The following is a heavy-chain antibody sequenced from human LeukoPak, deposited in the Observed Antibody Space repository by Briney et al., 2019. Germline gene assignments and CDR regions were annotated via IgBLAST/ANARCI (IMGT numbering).Heavy chain of an antibody. J-gene: IGHJ4*02. Sequence: GGSLRLSCTASGFTFSTYAMSWVRQAPGKGLEWVSGISGSGGSTYYADSVKGRFTISRDNSKNTLYLQLNSLRAEDTAVYYCAKCARVDWLPIDYWGQGTLVTVSS. V-gene: IGHV3-23*01. CDR1: GFTFSTYA. CDR2: ISGSGGST. D-gene: IGHD3-9*01. CDR3: AKCARVDWLPIDY.